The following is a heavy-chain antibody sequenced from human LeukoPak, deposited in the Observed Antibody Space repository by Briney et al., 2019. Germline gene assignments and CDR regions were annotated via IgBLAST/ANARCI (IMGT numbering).Heavy chain of an antibody. CDR3: ARGNPLEGDYGFRTTYYGMDV. CDR2: IIPIFGTA. D-gene: IGHD4-17*01. CDR1: GGTFSSYA. Sequence: AASVKVSCKASGGTFSSYAISWVRQAPGQGLEWMGGIIPIFGTANYAQKFQGRVTITADESTSTAYMELSSLRSEDTAVYYCARGNPLEGDYGFRTTYYGMDVWGQGTTVTVSS. J-gene: IGHJ6*02. V-gene: IGHV1-69*13.